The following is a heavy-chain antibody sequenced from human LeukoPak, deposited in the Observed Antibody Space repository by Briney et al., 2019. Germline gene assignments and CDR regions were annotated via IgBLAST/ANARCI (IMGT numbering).Heavy chain of an antibody. J-gene: IGHJ4*02. CDR3: ATLKIAVADDY. D-gene: IGHD6-19*01. CDR2: ISSSSSYI. CDR1: GFSFNNAW. V-gene: IGHV3-21*01. Sequence: GGSLRLSCAASGFSFNNAWMNWVRQAPGKGLEWVSSISSSSSYIYYADSVKGRFTISRDNAKNSLYLQMNSLRAEDTAVYYCATLKIAVADDYWGQGTLVTVSS.